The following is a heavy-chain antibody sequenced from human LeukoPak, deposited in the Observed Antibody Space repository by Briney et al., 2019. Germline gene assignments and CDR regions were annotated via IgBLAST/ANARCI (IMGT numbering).Heavy chain of an antibody. Sequence: GGSLRLSCAASGFTFSDYYMSWIRQAPGKGLEWVSYISSSGSTIYYADSVKGRFTISRDNAKNSLYLQMNSLRAEDTAVYYCAREETVVVAATHYYYYGMDVWGQGTTVTVSS. D-gene: IGHD2-15*01. CDR1: GFTFSDYY. V-gene: IGHV3-11*01. J-gene: IGHJ6*02. CDR3: AREETVVVAATHYYYYGMDV. CDR2: ISSSGSTI.